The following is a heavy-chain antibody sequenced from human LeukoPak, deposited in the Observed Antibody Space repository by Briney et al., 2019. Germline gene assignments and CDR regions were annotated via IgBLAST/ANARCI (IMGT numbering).Heavy chain of an antibody. CDR3: ARMRGRKWQWPLHLPRNDAFDI. Sequence: ASVKVSCKASGYTFTSYDINWVRQATGQGLEWMGWMNPNSGNTGYAQKFQGRVTMTRNTSISTAYMELSSLRSEDTAVYYCARMRGRKWQWPLHLPRNDAFDIWGQGTMVTVSS. J-gene: IGHJ3*02. CDR1: GYTFTSYD. V-gene: IGHV1-8*01. D-gene: IGHD6-19*01. CDR2: MNPNSGNT.